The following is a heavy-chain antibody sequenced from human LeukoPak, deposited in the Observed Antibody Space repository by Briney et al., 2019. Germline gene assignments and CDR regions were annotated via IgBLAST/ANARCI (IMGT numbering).Heavy chain of an antibody. D-gene: IGHD4/OR15-4a*01. CDR3: APLTMTGNY. V-gene: IGHV1-46*01. CDR2: INPSGGST. CDR1: GYTFTGYY. J-gene: IGHJ4*02. Sequence: ASVKVSCKASGYTFTGYYIHWVRQAPGQGLEWMGIINPSGGSTTYAQKFRGRVTMTRDTSTSTVYMELSSLRSEDTAVYYCAPLTMTGNYWGQGTLVTVSS.